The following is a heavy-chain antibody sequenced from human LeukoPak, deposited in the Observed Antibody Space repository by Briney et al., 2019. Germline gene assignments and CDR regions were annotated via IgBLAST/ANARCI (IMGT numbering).Heavy chain of an antibody. D-gene: IGHD1-26*01. Sequence: GASVKVSCKASGYTFTGYYMHWVRRAPGQGLEWMGWINPNSGGTNYAQKFQGRVTMTRDTSISTAYMELSRLRSDDTAVYYCARDSGSYDTDNNFDYWGQGTLVTVSS. CDR1: GYTFTGYY. J-gene: IGHJ4*02. V-gene: IGHV1-2*02. CDR2: INPNSGGT. CDR3: ARDSGSYDTDNNFDY.